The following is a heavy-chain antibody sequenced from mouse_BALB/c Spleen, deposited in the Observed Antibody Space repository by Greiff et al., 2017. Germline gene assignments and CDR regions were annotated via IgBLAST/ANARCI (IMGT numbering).Heavy chain of an antibody. CDR2: INPSSGYT. Sequence: QVQLQQSGAELARPGASVKMSCKASGYTFTSYTMHWVKQRPGQGLEWIGYINPSSGYTNYNQKFKDKATLTADKSSSTAYMQLSSLTSEDSAVYYCARHGYGSSYWYFDVWGAGTTVTVSS. CDR1: GYTFTSYT. J-gene: IGHJ1*01. D-gene: IGHD1-1*01. V-gene: IGHV1-4*01. CDR3: ARHGYGSSYWYFDV.